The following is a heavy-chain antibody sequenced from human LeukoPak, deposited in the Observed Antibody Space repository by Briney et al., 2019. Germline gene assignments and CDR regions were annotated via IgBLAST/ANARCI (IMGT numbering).Heavy chain of an antibody. CDR1: GGSFSGYY. CDR2: INHSGST. D-gene: IGHD5-12*01. Sequence: KSSETLSLTCAVYGGSFSGYYWSWIRQPPGKGLEWIGEINHSGSTNYNPSLKSRVTISVDTSKNQFSLKLSSVTAADTAVYYCARGDLEWLRPRHGMDVWGQGTTVTVSS. J-gene: IGHJ6*02. V-gene: IGHV4-34*01. CDR3: ARGDLEWLRPRHGMDV.